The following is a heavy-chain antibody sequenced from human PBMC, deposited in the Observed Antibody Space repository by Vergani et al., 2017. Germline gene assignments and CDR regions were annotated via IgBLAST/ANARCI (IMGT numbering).Heavy chain of an antibody. Sequence: QVQLQESGPGLVKPSQTLSLTCTVSGGSISSGGYYWSWIRQPPGKGLEWIGEINHSGSTNYNPSLKSRVTISVDTSKNQFSLKLSSVTAADTAVYYCARGKGLAPHTAMVIRTPPHYYYYGMDVWGQGTTVTVSS. CDR3: ARGKGLAPHTAMVIRTPPHYYYYGMDV. V-gene: IGHV4-31*03. J-gene: IGHJ6*02. CDR2: INHSGST. CDR1: GGSISSGGYY. D-gene: IGHD5-18*01.